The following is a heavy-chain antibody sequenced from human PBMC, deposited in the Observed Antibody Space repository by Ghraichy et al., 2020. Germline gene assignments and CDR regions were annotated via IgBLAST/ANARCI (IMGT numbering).Heavy chain of an antibody. Sequence: GESLNISCVGSGFTFGSYSMNWVRQSPGKGLEWVSYITSSSRTISYADSVKGRFTISRDNAQNSLFLQMNSLRDEDTAVYYCARGSTVVRFFYYNGMDVWGQGTTVTVSS. CDR2: ITSSSRTI. V-gene: IGHV3-48*02. CDR1: GFTFGSYS. CDR3: ARGSTVVRFFYYNGMDV. J-gene: IGHJ6*02. D-gene: IGHD4-23*01.